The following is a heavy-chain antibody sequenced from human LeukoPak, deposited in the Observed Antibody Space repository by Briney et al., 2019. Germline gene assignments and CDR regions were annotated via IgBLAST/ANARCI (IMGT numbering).Heavy chain of an antibody. CDR2: IYTSGST. V-gene: IGHV4-4*07. D-gene: IGHD3-3*01. CDR3: ARDTDFWSGYHDGFDY. J-gene: IGHJ4*02. Sequence: SETLSLTCTVSGGSISSYYWSWIRQPAGKGLEWIGRIYTSGSTNYNPSLKSRVTMSVDTSKNRFSLKLSSVTAADTAVYYCARDTDFWSGYHDGFDYWGQGTLVTVSS. CDR1: GGSISSYY.